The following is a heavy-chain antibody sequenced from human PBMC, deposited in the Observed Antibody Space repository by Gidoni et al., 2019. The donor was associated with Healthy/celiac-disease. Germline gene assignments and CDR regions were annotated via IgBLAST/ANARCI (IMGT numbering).Heavy chain of an antibody. Sequence: EVQLLESGGGLVQPGRSLRLSCAASGFTFDDYAMHWVRQAPGKGREGVSGISWNSGSIGYADSVKGRFTISRDNAKNSLYLQMNSLRAEDTALYYCAKDMSVGAGYYFDYWGQGTLVTVSS. CDR2: ISWNSGSI. D-gene: IGHD1-26*01. V-gene: IGHV3-9*01. CDR1: GFTFDDYA. CDR3: AKDMSVGAGYYFDY. J-gene: IGHJ4*02.